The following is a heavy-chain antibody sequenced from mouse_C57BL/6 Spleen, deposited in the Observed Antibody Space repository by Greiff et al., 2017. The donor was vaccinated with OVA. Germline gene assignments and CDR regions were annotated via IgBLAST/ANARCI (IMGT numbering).Heavy chain of an antibody. CDR3: ARETMITTLFGYFDY. CDR1: GFNIKDYY. J-gene: IGHJ2*01. CDR2: IDPEDGET. Sequence: EVQLKQSGAELVKPGASVKLSCTASGFNIKDYYMHWVKQRTEQGLEWIGRIDPEDGETKYAPKFQGKATITADTSSNTAYLQLSSLTSEDTAVYYCARETMITTLFGYFDYWGQGTTLTVSS. V-gene: IGHV14-2*01. D-gene: IGHD2-4*01.